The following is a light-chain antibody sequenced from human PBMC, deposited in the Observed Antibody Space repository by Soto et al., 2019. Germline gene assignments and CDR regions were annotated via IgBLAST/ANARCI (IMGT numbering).Light chain of an antibody. J-gene: IGKJ1*01. CDR2: DAS. V-gene: IGKV3-11*01. CDR1: QSFSDY. Sequence: IVLTQSPATLSLSPGERATLSCRASQSFSDYLAWYQQKPGQAPRLLIFDASNRAPGTPARFSGSGSGTDFTLTISSLEPEDFAVYYCQMRNNWPLWSFGLGTKVEMK. CDR3: QMRNNWPLWS.